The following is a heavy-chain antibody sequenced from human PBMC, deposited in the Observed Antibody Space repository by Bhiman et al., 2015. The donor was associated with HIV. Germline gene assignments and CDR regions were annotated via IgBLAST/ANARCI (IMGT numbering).Heavy chain of an antibody. CDR1: GFTFSTYN. CDR2: ISSTSTYI. J-gene: IGHJ6*02. D-gene: IGHD5-18*01. Sequence: EVQLVESGGGLVKPGGSLRLSCAASGFTFSTYNMNWVRQAPGKGLEWVSLISSTSTYIFYADSVKDRFTISRDNAKNSLYLQMNSLRAEDTAVYYCARGGFNYGGYYYAMDVWGQGTTVTVSS. CDR3: ARGGFNYGGYYYAMDV. V-gene: IGHV3-21*01.